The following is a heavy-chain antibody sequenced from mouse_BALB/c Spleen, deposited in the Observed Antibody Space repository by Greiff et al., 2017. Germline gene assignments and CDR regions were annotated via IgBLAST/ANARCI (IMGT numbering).Heavy chain of an antibody. V-gene: IGHV1-55*01. D-gene: IGHD1-1*01. J-gene: IGHJ2*01. CDR1: GYNFTSYW. CDR2: IYPGSGST. CDR3: ARSQYYGSSYMYYFDY. Sequence: QVQLQQPGAELVKPGTSVKLSCKASGYNFTSYWINWVKLRPGQGLEWIGDIYPGSGSTNYNEKFKSKATLTVDTSSSTAYMQLSSLASEDSALYYCARSQYYGSSYMYYFDYWGQGTTLTVSS.